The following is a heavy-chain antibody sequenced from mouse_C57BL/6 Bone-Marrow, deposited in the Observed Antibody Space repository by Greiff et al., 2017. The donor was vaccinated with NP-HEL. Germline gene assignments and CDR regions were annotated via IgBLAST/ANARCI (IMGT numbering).Heavy chain of an antibody. D-gene: IGHD2-4*01. CDR2: ISDGGSYT. CDR1: GFTFSSYA. J-gene: IGHJ4*01. Sequence: DVMLVESGGGLVKPGGSLKLSCAASGFTFSSYAMSWVRQTPEKRLEWVATISDGGSYTYYPDNVKGRFTISRDNAKNNLYLQMSHLKSEDTAMYYCARLYYDSYYYAMDYWGQGTSVTVSS. CDR3: ARLYYDSYYYAMDY. V-gene: IGHV5-4*03.